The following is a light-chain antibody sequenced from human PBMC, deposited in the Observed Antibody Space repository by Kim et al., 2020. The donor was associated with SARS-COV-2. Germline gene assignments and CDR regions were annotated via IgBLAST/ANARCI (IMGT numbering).Light chain of an antibody. CDR1: QSVSSSY. Sequence: SPGERATPSCRASQSVSSSYLAWYQQKPGQAPRLLIYGASSRATGIPDRFSGSGSGTDFTLTISRLEPEDFAVYYCQQYGSSQWTFGQGTKVEIK. CDR2: GAS. J-gene: IGKJ1*01. V-gene: IGKV3-20*01. CDR3: QQYGSSQWT.